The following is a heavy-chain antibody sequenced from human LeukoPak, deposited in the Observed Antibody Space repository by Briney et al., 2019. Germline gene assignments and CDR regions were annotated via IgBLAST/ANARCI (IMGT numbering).Heavy chain of an antibody. D-gene: IGHD1-26*01. Sequence: PGGSLRLSCAASGFTFSSYAMSWVRQAPEKGLEWVSTISGSGGGTYYADSVKGRFTISRDNSKNTLYLQVNSLRAEDTAVYYCAKGGKWDVTPFDYWGQGTLVTVSS. J-gene: IGHJ4*02. CDR2: ISGSGGGT. CDR3: AKGGKWDVTPFDY. CDR1: GFTFSSYA. V-gene: IGHV3-23*01.